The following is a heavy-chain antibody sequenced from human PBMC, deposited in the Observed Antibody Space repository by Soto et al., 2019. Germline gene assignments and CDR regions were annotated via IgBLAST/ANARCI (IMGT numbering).Heavy chain of an antibody. V-gene: IGHV3-11*01. Sequence: GGSLRLSCAASGFTFSDYYMSWIRQAPGKGLEWVSYISSSGSTIYYADSVKGRFTISRDNAKNSLYLQMNSLRAEDTAVYYCAKTPESGYDFMDYWGQGTLVTVSS. J-gene: IGHJ4*02. CDR3: AKTPESGYDFMDY. CDR1: GFTFSDYY. D-gene: IGHD5-12*01. CDR2: ISSSGSTI.